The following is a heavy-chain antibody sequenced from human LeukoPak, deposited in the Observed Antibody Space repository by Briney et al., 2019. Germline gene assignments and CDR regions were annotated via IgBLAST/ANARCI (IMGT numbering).Heavy chain of an antibody. V-gene: IGHV5-51*03. CDR2: IYPGDSHT. Sequence: GESLKISCKGSGYSFTGYWIGWVRQMPGKGLEWMGTIYPGDSHTRYSPSFQGQVTIAADKSINTAYLQWTSLKASDTAMYYCARRLGWDYDSSGYKFDHWGQGTLVTVSS. J-gene: IGHJ4*02. D-gene: IGHD3-22*01. CDR1: GYSFTGYW. CDR3: ARRLGWDYDSSGYKFDH.